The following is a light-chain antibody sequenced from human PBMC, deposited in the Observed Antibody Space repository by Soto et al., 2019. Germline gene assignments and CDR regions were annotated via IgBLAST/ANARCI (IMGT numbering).Light chain of an antibody. J-gene: IGKJ4*01. CDR1: QGISSY. CDR2: SVS. Sequence: DIQLTQSPSSLYASVGDRVTITCRVSQGISSYLNWYRQKPLIYSVSNLQSGVPSRFSGSGSGTDFTLTISGLQPEDVATSSGQRTYNAPLTFGGGTKVEI. CDR3: QRTYNAPLT. V-gene: IGKV1-27*01.